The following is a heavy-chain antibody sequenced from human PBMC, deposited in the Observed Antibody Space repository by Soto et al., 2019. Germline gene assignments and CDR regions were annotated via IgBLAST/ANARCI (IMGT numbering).Heavy chain of an antibody. CDR1: NGSISSSDYY. J-gene: IGHJ5*02. CDR3: ARDFNSIFDDFADMRWNFDP. Sequence: SETLSLTCTVSNGSISSSDYYWGWIRQPPGKGLEWIATIYYSGSIYYNPSLKGRISISVDTSKNQFSLKLSSVTAADTAIYYCARDFNSIFDDFADMRWNFDPWGQGTLVTV. D-gene: IGHD3-3*02. V-gene: IGHV4-39*02. CDR2: IYYSGSI.